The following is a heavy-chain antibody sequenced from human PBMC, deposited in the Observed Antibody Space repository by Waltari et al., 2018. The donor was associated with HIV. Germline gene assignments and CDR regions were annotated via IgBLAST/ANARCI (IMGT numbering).Heavy chain of an antibody. CDR1: GCTSSSSD. D-gene: IGHD3-16*01. V-gene: IGHV3-13*01. J-gene: IGHJ4*02. CDR2: SGTAGDT. CDR3: ARTLAQGWGLDY. Sequence: EVQLVESGGGWVQPGGSLSLSCAASGCTSSSSDMLSVRQATGKGLEWVSASGTAGDTYYPGSVKGRFTISRENAKNSLYLQMNSLRAEDTAVYYCARTLAQGWGLDYWGQGTLVTVSS.